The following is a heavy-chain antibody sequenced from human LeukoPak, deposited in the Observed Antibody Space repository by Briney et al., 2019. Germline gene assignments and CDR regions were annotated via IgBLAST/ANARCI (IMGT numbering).Heavy chain of an antibody. J-gene: IGHJ4*02. D-gene: IGHD2-15*01. CDR2: ISGSGGST. Sequence: GGSLRLSCAASGFTFSSYGMSWVRQAPGKGLEWVSAISGSGGSTYYADSVKGRFTISRDNSKNTLYLQMNSLRAEDTAVYYCALPRYCSGGSCYHYFDYWGQGTLVTVSS. CDR1: GFTFSSYG. V-gene: IGHV3-23*01. CDR3: ALPRYCSGGSCYHYFDY.